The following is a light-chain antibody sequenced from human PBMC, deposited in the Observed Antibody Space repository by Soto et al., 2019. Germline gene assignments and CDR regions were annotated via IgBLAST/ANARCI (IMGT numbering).Light chain of an antibody. CDR3: QQYNNWPPWT. Sequence: EVVMTQSPATLSVSPGERATLSCRASQSVSSNLAWYQQKPGQAPRLLIYGASTRATGIPARFSGSGSGTEFTHTISIMQSEDFAVYSCQQYNNWPPWTFGQGTKVEIK. J-gene: IGKJ1*01. CDR2: GAS. CDR1: QSVSSN. V-gene: IGKV3-15*01.